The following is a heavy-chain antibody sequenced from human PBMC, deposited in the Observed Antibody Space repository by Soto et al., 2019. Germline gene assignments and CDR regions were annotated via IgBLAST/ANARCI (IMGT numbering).Heavy chain of an antibody. V-gene: IGHV1-69*13. J-gene: IGHJ5*01. Sequence: VKVSCKASGGTFTNYAVSWVRQAPGQGLEWMGDIIPIFGTTSYAQKFQGRVTIAADESTSTGYMELTNLRSEDTALYYCARVAYQSRATHWFDCWGQGTLVTVSS. CDR1: GGTFTNYA. CDR2: IIPIFGTT. CDR3: ARVAYQSRATHWFDC. D-gene: IGHD3-16*01.